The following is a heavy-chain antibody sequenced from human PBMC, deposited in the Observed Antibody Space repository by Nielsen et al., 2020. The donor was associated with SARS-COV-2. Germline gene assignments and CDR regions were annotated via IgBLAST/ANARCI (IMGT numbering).Heavy chain of an antibody. CDR2: ISWNSGSI. V-gene: IGHV3-9*01. CDR1: GFTFDDYA. D-gene: IGHD2-2*02. CDR3: ASPGLYR. J-gene: IGHJ3*01. Sequence: SLKISCAASGFTFDDYAMHWVRQAPGKGLEWVSGISWNSGSIGYADSVKGRFTISRDNAKNTLYLQMNSLRAEDTAVYYCASPGLYRWGQGTMVTVSS.